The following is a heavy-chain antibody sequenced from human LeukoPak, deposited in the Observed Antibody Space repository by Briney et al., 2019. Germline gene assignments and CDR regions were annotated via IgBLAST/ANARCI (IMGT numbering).Heavy chain of an antibody. D-gene: IGHD4-17*01. CDR1: GFTFYSYW. J-gene: IGHJ4*02. V-gene: IGHV3-74*01. CDR3: ARDEPTVTTGPPVGS. Sequence: PGGSLRLSCAASGFTFYSYWMHWVRQAPGKGLEGVSCINGDGSTSNYADSVKGRFTISRDNTKNTLYLQMNSLRAEDTAIYYCARDEPTVTTGPPVGSWGQGNLVTVSS. CDR2: INGDGSTS.